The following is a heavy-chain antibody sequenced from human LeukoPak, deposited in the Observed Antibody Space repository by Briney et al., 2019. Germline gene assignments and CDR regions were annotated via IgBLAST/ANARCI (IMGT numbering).Heavy chain of an antibody. CDR1: GYTFTGYY. Sequence: GASVKVSCKASGYTFTGYYMHWVRQAPGQGLEWMGWINPNSGGTNYAQKFQGRVTMTRDTSTSTVYMELSSLRSEDTAVYYCARDPTDYSKSLYYYYGMDVWGQGTTVTVSS. CDR2: INPNSGGT. J-gene: IGHJ6*02. D-gene: IGHD4-11*01. CDR3: ARDPTDYSKSLYYYYGMDV. V-gene: IGHV1-2*02.